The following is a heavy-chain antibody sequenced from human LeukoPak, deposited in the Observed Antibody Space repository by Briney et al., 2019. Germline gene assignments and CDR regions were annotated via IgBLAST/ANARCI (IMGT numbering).Heavy chain of an antibody. CDR3: ARDRTSQLLGYYYDSSGGHFFDY. CDR1: GFTFSSYS. CDR2: ISSSSSYI. J-gene: IGHJ4*02. D-gene: IGHD3-22*01. V-gene: IGHV3-21*01. Sequence: AGGSLRLSCAASGFTFSSYSMNWVRQAPGKGLEWVSSISSSSSYIYYAVSVKGRFTISRDNAKNSLYLQMNSLRAEDTAVYYCARDRTSQLLGYYYDSSGGHFFDYWGQGTLVTVSS.